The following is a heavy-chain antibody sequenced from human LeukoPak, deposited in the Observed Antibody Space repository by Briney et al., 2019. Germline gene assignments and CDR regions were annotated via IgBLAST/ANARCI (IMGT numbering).Heavy chain of an antibody. Sequence: SETLSLTGTVSGGSISSYYWSWIRQPPGKGLEWIGYIYYSGSTYYNPSLKSRVTISVDTSKNQFSLKLSSVTAADTAVYYCARANYYDSSGYDDHDAFDIWGQGTMVTVSS. CDR2: IYYSGST. CDR3: ARANYYDSSGYDDHDAFDI. CDR1: GGSISSYY. J-gene: IGHJ3*02. D-gene: IGHD3-22*01. V-gene: IGHV4-59*12.